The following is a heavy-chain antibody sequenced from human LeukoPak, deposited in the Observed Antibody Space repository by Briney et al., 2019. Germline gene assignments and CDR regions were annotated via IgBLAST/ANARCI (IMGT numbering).Heavy chain of an antibody. CDR3: AKEGFDP. Sequence: PGGSLRLSCAASGFTFTSYGIHWVRQAPGKGLEWVAFIRYGGSDEHYAASVKGRFTISRDISKNTVYLQMNSLRIEDTAVYYCAKEGFDPWGQGTLVTVSS. CDR1: GFTFTSYG. V-gene: IGHV3-30*02. J-gene: IGHJ5*02. CDR2: IRYGGSDE.